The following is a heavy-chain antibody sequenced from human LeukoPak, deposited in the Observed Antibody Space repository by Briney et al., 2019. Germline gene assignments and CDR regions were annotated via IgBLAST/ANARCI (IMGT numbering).Heavy chain of an antibody. Sequence: GGSLRLSCAASGFTFSSYAMSWVRQAPGKGLEWVSAICGSGGGTYYADSVKGPFTISRNNSKSTLYMQMNSLRAEDTAVYYCANHPSSGYPSDYWGQGTLVTVSS. CDR3: ANHPSSGYPSDY. CDR2: ICGSGGGT. CDR1: GFTFSSYA. D-gene: IGHD3-22*01. J-gene: IGHJ4*02. V-gene: IGHV3-23*01.